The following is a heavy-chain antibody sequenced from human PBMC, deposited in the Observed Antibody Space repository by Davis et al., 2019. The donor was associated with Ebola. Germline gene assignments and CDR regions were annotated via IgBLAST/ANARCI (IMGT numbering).Heavy chain of an antibody. Sequence: ASVKVSCKASGYTFTSYAMHWVRQAPGQRLEWMGWINAGNGNTKYSQKFQGRVTITRDTSASTAYMELSSLRSEDTAVYYCARDLAAAGTSPHWGQGTLVTVSS. CDR1: GYTFTSYA. D-gene: IGHD6-13*01. CDR3: ARDLAAAGTSPH. V-gene: IGHV1-3*01. J-gene: IGHJ4*02. CDR2: INAGNGNT.